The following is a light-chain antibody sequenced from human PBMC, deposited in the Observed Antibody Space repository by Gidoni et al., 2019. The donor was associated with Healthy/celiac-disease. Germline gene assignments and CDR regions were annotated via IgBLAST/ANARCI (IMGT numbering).Light chain of an antibody. CDR3: QQRSNWPPSLT. J-gene: IGKJ4*01. Sequence: EMVLTQSPATLSLSPGDRATLPCRASQSVSSYLAWYQQKPGQAPRLLIYDASNRATGIPARFSGSGSGTDFTLTISSLEPEDFAVYYCQQRSNWPPSLTFGGGTKVEIK. V-gene: IGKV3-11*01. CDR2: DAS. CDR1: QSVSSY.